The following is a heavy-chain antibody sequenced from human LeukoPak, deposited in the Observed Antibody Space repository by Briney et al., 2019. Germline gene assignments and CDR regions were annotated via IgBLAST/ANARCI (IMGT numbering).Heavy chain of an antibody. CDR1: GYSFTNYW. CDR2: IYPGDSDT. CDR3: ATYAGSSSKYFQD. Sequence: GESLKISCKASGYSFTNYWIGWVRQMPGKGLEWMGIIYPGDSDTRYSPSFQGQVTISADKSISTAYLQRSSLQASDTAMYYCATYAGSSSKYFQDWGEGTLVTVSS. V-gene: IGHV5-51*01. J-gene: IGHJ1*01. D-gene: IGHD3-10*01.